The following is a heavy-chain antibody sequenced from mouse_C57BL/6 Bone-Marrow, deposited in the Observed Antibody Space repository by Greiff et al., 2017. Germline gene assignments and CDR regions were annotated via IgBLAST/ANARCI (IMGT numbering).Heavy chain of an antibody. Sequence: VQLQQPGAELVKPGASVKMSCKASGYTFTSYWITWVKQRPGQGLEWIGDIHPTSGGTNYNEKFKSKATLTVDTSSNTAYMQLSSLTSEDSAVFYCARSGPLARSFDYGGGGTALTVSA. D-gene: IGHD6-1*01. V-gene: IGHV1-55*01. CDR2: IHPTSGGT. CDR3: ARSGPLARSFDY. J-gene: IGHJ2*01. CDR1: GYTFTSYW.